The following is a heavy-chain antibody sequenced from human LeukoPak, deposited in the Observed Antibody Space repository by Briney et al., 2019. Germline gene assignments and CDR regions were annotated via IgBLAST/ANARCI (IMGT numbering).Heavy chain of an antibody. CDR3: ARERGYDFWSGYRLTGWFDP. D-gene: IGHD3-3*01. Sequence: PSETLSLTCTVSGGSISSYYWSWIRQPPGKGLEWIGYIYYSGSTNYNPSLKSRVTISVDTSKNQFSLKLSSVTAADTAVYYYARERGYDFWSGYRLTGWFDPWGQGTLVTVSS. CDR1: GGSISSYY. V-gene: IGHV4-59*01. CDR2: IYYSGST. J-gene: IGHJ5*02.